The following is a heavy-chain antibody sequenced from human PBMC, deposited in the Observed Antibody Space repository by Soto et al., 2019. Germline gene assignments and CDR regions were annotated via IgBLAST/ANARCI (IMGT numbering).Heavy chain of an antibody. CDR1: GYTFTSYG. CDR3: AREVFRFLEWFNSRLGMDV. J-gene: IGHJ6*02. V-gene: IGHV1-18*04. D-gene: IGHD3-3*01. Sequence: QVQLVQSGAEVKKPGASVKVSCKASGYTFTSYGISWVRQAPGQGLEWMGWISAYNGNTNYAQKLQGRVTMTTDTSTSTAYVELRSLRSDDTAVYYCAREVFRFLEWFNSRLGMDVWGQGTTVTVSS. CDR2: ISAYNGNT.